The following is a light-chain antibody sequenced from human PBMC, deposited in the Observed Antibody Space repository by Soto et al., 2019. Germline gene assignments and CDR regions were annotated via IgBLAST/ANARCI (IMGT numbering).Light chain of an antibody. CDR2: DAS. CDR1: QRMTSW. V-gene: IGKV1-5*01. J-gene: IGKJ1*01. Sequence: DIQLTQSPSTLSASVGDRDTITCRASQRMTSWLAWYQQKPGKAPKVLIYDASSLESGVPSRFSGSESGTEFTLTISSLQPDDIATYYCQQYTENSGTFGQGTKVDIK. CDR3: QQYTENSGT.